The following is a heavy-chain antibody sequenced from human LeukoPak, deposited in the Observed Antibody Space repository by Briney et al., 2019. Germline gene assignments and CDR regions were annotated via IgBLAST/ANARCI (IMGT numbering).Heavy chain of an antibody. V-gene: IGHV3-7*03. D-gene: IGHD5-18*01. CDR1: GFTFSSYW. CDR2: IKQDGSEK. CDR3: ARARLGYSYVIDY. J-gene: IGHJ4*02. Sequence: PGGSLRLSCAASGFTFSSYWMSWVRQAPGKGLEWVANIKQDGSEKYYVDSVKGRFTISRDNAKNSLYLQMNSLRAEDTAVYYCARARLGYSYVIDYWGQGTLVTVSS.